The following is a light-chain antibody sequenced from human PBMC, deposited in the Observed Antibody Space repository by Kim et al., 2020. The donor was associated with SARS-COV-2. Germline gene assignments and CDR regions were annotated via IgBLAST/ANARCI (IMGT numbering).Light chain of an antibody. CDR3: QVWDTGSDHPI. CDR2: YDT. V-gene: IGLV3-21*04. Sequence: PGKTARVTGGKNSIGLQSDNWYQQKPGQAAVLVIYYDTDRPSGIPERFSGSNSGNTATLTSSRVEAGDEADYYCQVWDTGSDHPIFGGGTQLTVL. CDR1: SIGLQS. J-gene: IGLJ2*01.